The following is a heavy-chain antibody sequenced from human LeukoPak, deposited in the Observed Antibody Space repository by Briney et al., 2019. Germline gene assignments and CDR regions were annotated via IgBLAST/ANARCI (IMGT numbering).Heavy chain of an antibody. D-gene: IGHD4-17*01. V-gene: IGHV4-38-2*01. CDR2: IYHSGST. Sequence: SETLSHTCAVSGYSISSGYYWGWIRQPPGKGLEWIGSIYHSGSTYYNRSLKRRVTISVDTSKNQFSLKLSSVTAADTAVYYCARHDYGDLFHWYFDLWGRGTLVTVSS. CDR1: GYSISSGYY. CDR3: ARHDYGDLFHWYFDL. J-gene: IGHJ2*01.